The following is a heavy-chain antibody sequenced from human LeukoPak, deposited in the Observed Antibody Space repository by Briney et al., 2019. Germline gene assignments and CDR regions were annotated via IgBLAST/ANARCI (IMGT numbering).Heavy chain of an antibody. CDR2: IIPIFGIA. CDR1: GGTFGSYA. D-gene: IGHD6-13*01. J-gene: IGHJ1*01. V-gene: IGHV1-69*04. CDR3: ARDLGIAAAAYAEYFQH. Sequence: ASVKVSCKASGGTFGSYAISWVRQAPGQGLEWMGRIIPIFGIANYAQKFQGRVTITADKSTSTTYMELSSLRSEDTAVYYCARDLGIAAAAYAEYFQHWGQGTLVTVSS.